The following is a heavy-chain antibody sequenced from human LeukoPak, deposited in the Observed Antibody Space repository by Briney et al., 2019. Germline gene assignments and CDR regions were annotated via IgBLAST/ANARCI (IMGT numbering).Heavy chain of an antibody. Sequence: PGGSLRLSCAASGFTFSSYAMSWVRQAPGKGLEWVSGICGSGGSTYYAASVKGRFTISRDNSKNTLYLQMNSLRAEDTAVYYCAKIVEYSSSSFDYWGQGTLVTVSS. CDR1: GFTFSSYA. CDR3: AKIVEYSSSSFDY. CDR2: ICGSGGST. D-gene: IGHD6-6*01. V-gene: IGHV3-23*01. J-gene: IGHJ4*02.